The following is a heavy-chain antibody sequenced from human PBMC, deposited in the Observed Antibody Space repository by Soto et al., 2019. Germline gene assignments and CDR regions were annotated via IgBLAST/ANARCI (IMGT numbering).Heavy chain of an antibody. D-gene: IGHD2-15*01. CDR2: IYYSGST. J-gene: IGHJ6*02. CDR3: AAGGNGRGVKYYHYYYGMDV. V-gene: IGHV4-61*01. Sequence: KPSETLSLTCTVSGGSVSSGSYYWSWIRQPPGKGLEWIGYIYYSGSTNYNPSLKSRVTISVDTSKNQFSLKLSSVTAADTAVYYCAAGGNGRGVKYYHYYYGMDVWGQGTTVTVSS. CDR1: GGSVSSGSYY.